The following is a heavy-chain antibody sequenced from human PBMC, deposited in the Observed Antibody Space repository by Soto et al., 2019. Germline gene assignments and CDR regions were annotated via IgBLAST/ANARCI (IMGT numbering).Heavy chain of an antibody. CDR3: ATSSSVVPAAIASYYYYGMAV. CDR2: FDPEDGET. Sequence: ASVKVSCKVSGDTLTELSMHWVRQAPGKGLEWMGGFDPEDGETIYAQKFQGRVTMTEDTSTDTAYMELSSLRSEDTAVYYCATSSSVVPAAIASYYYYGMAVWGQGTTVPVS. D-gene: IGHD2-2*01. V-gene: IGHV1-24*01. CDR1: GDTLTELS. J-gene: IGHJ6*02.